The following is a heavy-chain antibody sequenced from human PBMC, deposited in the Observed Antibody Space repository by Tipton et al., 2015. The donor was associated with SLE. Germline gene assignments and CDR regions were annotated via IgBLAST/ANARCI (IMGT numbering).Heavy chain of an antibody. V-gene: IGHV4-4*07. D-gene: IGHD5/OR15-5a*01. CDR2: IYTSGST. CDR3: ARGEIATVSTGGYFDS. Sequence: TLSLTCTVSGGSISSYYWSWIRQPAGKGLEWIGRIYTSGSTNYNPSLKSRVTISEDWSNNQFSLKLSSVAAADTAVYFCARGEIATVSTGGYFDSWGQGILVTVSS. J-gene: IGHJ4*02. CDR1: GGSISSYY.